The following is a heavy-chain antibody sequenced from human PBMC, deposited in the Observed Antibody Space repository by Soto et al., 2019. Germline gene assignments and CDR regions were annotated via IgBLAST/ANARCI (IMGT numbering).Heavy chain of an antibody. CDR1: GGTFSSYT. CDR2: IIPILGIA. J-gene: IGHJ4*02. V-gene: IGHV1-69*02. Sequence: QVQLVQSGAEVKKPGSSVKVSCKASGGTFSSYTISWVRQAPGQGLEWMGRIIPILGIANYAQKFQGRVTITADKSTSTAYMELSSLGSEDTAVYYCARKKYYDILTGYYDYWGQGTLVTVSS. CDR3: ARKKYYDILTGYYDY. D-gene: IGHD3-9*01.